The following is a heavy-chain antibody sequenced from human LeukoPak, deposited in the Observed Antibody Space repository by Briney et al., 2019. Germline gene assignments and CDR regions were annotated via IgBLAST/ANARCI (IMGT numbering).Heavy chain of an antibody. D-gene: IGHD2-15*01. Sequence: SETLSLTCAVYGGSFSGYYWSWIRQPPGKGLEWIGEINHSGSTNYNPSLKSRVTISVDTSKNQFSLKLSSVPAADTAVYYCARIAPDSEYCSGGSCYGVDYWGQGTLVTVSS. V-gene: IGHV4-34*01. CDR3: ARIAPDSEYCSGGSCYGVDY. J-gene: IGHJ4*02. CDR2: INHSGST. CDR1: GGSFSGYY.